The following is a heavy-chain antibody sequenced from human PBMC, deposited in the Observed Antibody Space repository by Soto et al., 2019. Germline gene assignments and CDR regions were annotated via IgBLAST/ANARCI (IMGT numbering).Heavy chain of an antibody. CDR3: ARYCSSSSCSQLYGMDV. CDR2: LHPSYSYS. V-gene: IGHV5-10-1*01. CDR1: GYSFTKYW. D-gene: IGHD2-15*01. Sequence: PVESLITYCKVPGYSFTKYWIIWVLQVPGKGLEWMGRLHPSYSYSHYSPSFQRHVTISVDKSISTGYLQWRSLKASDTAMYYCARYCSSSSCSQLYGMDVWGQGTTVTVSS. J-gene: IGHJ6*01.